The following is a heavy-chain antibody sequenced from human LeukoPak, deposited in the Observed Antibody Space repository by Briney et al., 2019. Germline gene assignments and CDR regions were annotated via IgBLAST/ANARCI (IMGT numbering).Heavy chain of an antibody. Sequence: TGGSLRLSCAASGFTFSSYAMTWVRQAPGKGLEWVANIKQDGSEKYYVDFVKGRFTFSRDNAKNSLYLQMNSLRAEDTAVYYCARLGEKADFDYWGQGTLVTVSS. CDR2: IKQDGSEK. J-gene: IGHJ4*02. V-gene: IGHV3-7*01. D-gene: IGHD3-16*01. CDR1: GFTFSSYA. CDR3: ARLGEKADFDY.